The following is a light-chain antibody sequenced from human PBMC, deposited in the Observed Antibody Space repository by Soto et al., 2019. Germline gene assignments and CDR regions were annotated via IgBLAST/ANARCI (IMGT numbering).Light chain of an antibody. CDR1: QNINNW. J-gene: IGKJ3*01. CDR2: GAS. CDR3: QQANSLST. V-gene: IGKV1-12*01. Sequence: DIPMTQSPSSVSASVGDGVTITCRASQNINNWLAWYQHKPGKAPNLLIFGASTLHSGVPSRFSGSGTGTDFTLTISSLQPEDFATYYCQQANSLSTFGPGTKVYIK.